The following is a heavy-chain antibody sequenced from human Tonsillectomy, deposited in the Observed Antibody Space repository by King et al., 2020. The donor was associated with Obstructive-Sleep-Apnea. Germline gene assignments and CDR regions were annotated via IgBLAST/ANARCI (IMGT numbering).Heavy chain of an antibody. V-gene: IGHV3-49*03. D-gene: IGHD6-13*01. CDR3: SRLYRQQLVPTNY. CDR2: IRSKTYGGTT. CDR1: GFTFGDYI. J-gene: IGHJ4*02. Sequence: VQLVESGGGLAQPGRSLRLSCTASGFTFGDYIMSWFRQAPGKGLEWVGFIRSKTYGGTTEYAPSVKGRFTISRDDSKSIAYLQMNSLKNEDTAVYFSSRLYRQQLVPTNYWGQGTLVSVSS.